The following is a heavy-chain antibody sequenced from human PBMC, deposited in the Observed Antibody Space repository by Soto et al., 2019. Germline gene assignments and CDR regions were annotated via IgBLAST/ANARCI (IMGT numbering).Heavy chain of an antibody. CDR3: ADRHRDESYGGYYPLNFDY. Sequence: SGPTLVNPTQTLTLACTLSGVSLSTSAVGVGWIRQPPGKALEWLALIYWDDDKRYRPSLESRLNITQDTSKNQVVLRLANVDPADTGTYFCADRHRDESYGGYYPLNFDYWG. CDR1: GVSLSTSAVG. CDR2: IYWDDDK. D-gene: IGHD3-22*01. J-gene: IGHJ4*01. V-gene: IGHV2-5*02.